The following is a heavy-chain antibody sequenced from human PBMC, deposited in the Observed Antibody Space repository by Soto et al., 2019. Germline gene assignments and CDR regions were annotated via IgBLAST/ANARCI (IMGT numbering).Heavy chain of an antibody. CDR1: GYIFTNYY. CDR2: INPLPTSGST. CDR3: ARDLAAAAY. D-gene: IGHD6-13*01. V-gene: IGHV1-46*01. J-gene: IGHJ4*02. Sequence: QVQLVQSGAEVKKPGASVKVSCKASGYIFTNYYIHWGRQAPGQGLEWMAIINPLPTSGSTNYAQKFQGRVTVTRDTSTSTVYLELSSLRSDDTAVDYCARDLAAAAYWGQGTLVTVSS.